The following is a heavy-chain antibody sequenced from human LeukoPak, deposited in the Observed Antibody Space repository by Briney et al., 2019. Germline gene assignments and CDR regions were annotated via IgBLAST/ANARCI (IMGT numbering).Heavy chain of an antibody. CDR3: AKVRAQYQLLFLGNWYFDL. J-gene: IGHJ2*01. V-gene: IGHV3-49*04. D-gene: IGHD2-2*01. CDR1: GFTFGDYA. Sequence: GGSLRLSCTGSGFTFGDYAMNWVRQAPGKGLEWVGFIRSKAFGGTTEYAASVKGRFTISRDDSKGIAYLQMNSLKTEDTAVYYCAKVRAQYQLLFLGNWYFDLWGRGTLVTVSS. CDR2: IRSKAFGGTT.